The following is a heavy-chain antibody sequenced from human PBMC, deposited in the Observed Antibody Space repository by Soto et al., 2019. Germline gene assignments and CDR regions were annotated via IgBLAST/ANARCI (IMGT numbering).Heavy chain of an antibody. CDR1: GGSISSGGYY. J-gene: IGHJ2*01. CDR2: IYYSGST. Sequence: QVQLQESGPGLVKPSQTLSLTCTVSGGSISSGGYYWSWIRQHPGKGLEWIGYIYYSGSTYYNPSPKRRLTIPVDTSKNQFPLKLSSVTAADTAVYYCAAQIVVVPAAKIGAAAGTRYFDLWGRGTLVTVSS. V-gene: IGHV4-31*03. D-gene: IGHD2-2*01. CDR3: AAQIVVVPAAKIGAAAGTRYFDL.